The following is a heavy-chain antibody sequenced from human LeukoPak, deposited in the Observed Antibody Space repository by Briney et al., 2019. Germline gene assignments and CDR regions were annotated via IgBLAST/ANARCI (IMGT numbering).Heavy chain of an antibody. J-gene: IGHJ4*01. CDR1: GGSVNSITYY. Sequence: SETLSLTCSVSGGSVNSITYYWSWIRQPPGKGLEWIGEINHSGSTNYNPSLKTRVTISLDRSKDQFSLKLTSVTAADTAVYYCTRGKPETVFDSWGRGTLVTVSS. V-gene: IGHV4-39*07. CDR2: INHSGST. CDR3: TRGKPETVFDS.